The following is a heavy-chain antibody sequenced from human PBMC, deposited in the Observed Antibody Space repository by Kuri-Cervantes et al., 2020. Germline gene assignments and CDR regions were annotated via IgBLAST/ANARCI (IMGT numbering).Heavy chain of an antibody. CDR3: ARGHSFGAFDI. J-gene: IGHJ3*02. D-gene: IGHD3-16*01. V-gene: IGHV5-51*01. CDR1: GYSFTSYC. CDR2: IYPGDSDT. Sequence: GGSLRLSCKGSGYSFTSYCIGWVRQMPGKGLEWMGIIYPGDSDTRYSPSFQGQVTISADKSISTAYLQWSSLKASDTAMYYCARGHSFGAFDIWGQGTMVTVSS.